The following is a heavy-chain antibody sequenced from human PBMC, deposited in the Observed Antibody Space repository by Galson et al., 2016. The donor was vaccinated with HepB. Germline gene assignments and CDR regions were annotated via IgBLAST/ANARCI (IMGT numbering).Heavy chain of an antibody. Sequence: PALVKPTQTLTLTCTVSGFSLSNVRMGVSWIRQPPGKALEWLAHIFSNDEKSYRTSLKSRLTISKDTSKSQVVLNMTNMDPVDTATYYCARGESRWGIYYYFGMDVWGQGTTVTVSS. V-gene: IGHV2-26*01. D-gene: IGHD3-16*01. CDR2: IFSNDEK. CDR3: ARGESRWGIYYYFGMDV. CDR1: GFSLSNVRMG. J-gene: IGHJ6*02.